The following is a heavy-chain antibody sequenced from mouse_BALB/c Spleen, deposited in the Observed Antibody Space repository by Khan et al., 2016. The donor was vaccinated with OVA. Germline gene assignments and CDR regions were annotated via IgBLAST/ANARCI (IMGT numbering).Heavy chain of an antibody. CDR3: ARKSTRAYY. CDR2: INPSSGYT. Sequence: QVQLKQSGAELVKPGASVKMSCKASGYTFTSYTMHWVKQRPGQGLEWIGYINPSSGYTKYNQKFKDKATLTADKSSSTAYMQLSSMTSEDSAVYYCARKSTRAYYWGQGTTLTVSS. V-gene: IGHV1-4*01. CDR1: GYTFTSYT. D-gene: IGHD3-1*01. J-gene: IGHJ2*01.